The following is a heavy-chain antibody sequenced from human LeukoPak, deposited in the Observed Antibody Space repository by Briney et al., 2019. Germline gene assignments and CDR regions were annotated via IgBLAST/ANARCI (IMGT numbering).Heavy chain of an antibody. CDR2: IYYSGST. CDR3: ARTTPATGWYLYH. CDR1: GGSISSYY. Sequence: TSETLSLTCTVSGGSISSYYWSWIRQPPGKGLEWIGYIYYSGSTNYNPSLKSRVTISVDTSKNQFSLKLSSVTAADTAVYYCARTTPATGWYLYHWGQGTLVTVSS. J-gene: IGHJ5*02. V-gene: IGHV4-59*01. D-gene: IGHD6-19*01.